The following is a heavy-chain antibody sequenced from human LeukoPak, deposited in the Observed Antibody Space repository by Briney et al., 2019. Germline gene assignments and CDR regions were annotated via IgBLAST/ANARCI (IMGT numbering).Heavy chain of an antibody. J-gene: IGHJ4*02. D-gene: IGHD2-21*01. CDR3: AKDFRIGYSAHFDY. CDR2: IYENGGTT. V-gene: IGHV3-23*01. CDR1: GFTFRINP. Sequence: GGSLRLSCVGSGFTFRINPMGWVPQPPRRGLELVPGIYENGGTTYYADSVKGRFSTSRDNSKNTLYLQMDSLRGEDTAVYYCAKDFRIGYSAHFDYWGQGALVTVSS.